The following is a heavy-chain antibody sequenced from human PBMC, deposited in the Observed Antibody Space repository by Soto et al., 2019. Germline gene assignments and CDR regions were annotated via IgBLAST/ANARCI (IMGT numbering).Heavy chain of an antibody. CDR3: ASRGVRRYPDY. Sequence: SETLSLTCAVYGGSFSGYYWSWIRQPPGKGLEWIGEINHSGSTNYNPSLKSRVTISVDTSKNQFSLKLSSVTAADTAVYYCASRGVRRYPDYWGQGTLVTVSS. D-gene: IGHD2-2*01. CDR1: GGSFSGYY. V-gene: IGHV4-34*01. CDR2: INHSGST. J-gene: IGHJ4*02.